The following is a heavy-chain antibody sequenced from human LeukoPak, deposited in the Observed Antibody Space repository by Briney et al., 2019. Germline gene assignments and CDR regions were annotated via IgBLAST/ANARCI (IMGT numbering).Heavy chain of an antibody. CDR1: GFTVSSNY. Sequence: PGGSLRLSRASSGFTVSSNYMSWVRQAPGKGLEWGSVIYSGGSTYYADSVKGRFTISRHNSKNTLYLQMNSLRAEDTAVYYCARQYCSGGSCYLDYFDYWGQGTLVTVSS. CDR2: IYSGGST. D-gene: IGHD2-15*01. V-gene: IGHV3-53*04. CDR3: ARQYCSGGSCYLDYFDY. J-gene: IGHJ4*02.